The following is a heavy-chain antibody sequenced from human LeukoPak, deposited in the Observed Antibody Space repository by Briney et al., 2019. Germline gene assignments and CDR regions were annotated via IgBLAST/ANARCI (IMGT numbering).Heavy chain of an antibody. CDR2: ISSSGSTI. CDR1: GFTFSSYA. V-gene: IGHV3-48*04. Sequence: GGSLRLSCAASGFTFSSYAMSWVRQAPGKGLEWVSYISSSGSTIYYADSVKGRFTISRDNAKNSLYLQMNSLRAEDTAVYYCARDNYGSGSYYNVYYYYGMDVWGQGTTVTVSS. J-gene: IGHJ6*02. CDR3: ARDNYGSGSYYNVYYYYGMDV. D-gene: IGHD3-10*01.